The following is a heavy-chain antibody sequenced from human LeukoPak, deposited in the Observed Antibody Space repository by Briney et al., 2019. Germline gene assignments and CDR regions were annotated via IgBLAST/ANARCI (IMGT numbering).Heavy chain of an antibody. CDR3: ARDYTMTHAFDI. V-gene: IGHV4-34*01. J-gene: IGHJ3*02. D-gene: IGHD3-22*01. CDR1: GGSFSGYY. CDR2: INHSGST. Sequence: PSETLSLTCAVYGGSFSGYYWSWIRQPPGKGLEWIGEINHSGSTNYNPSLKSRVTISVDTSKNQFSLKLSSVTAADTGVYYCARDYTMTHAFDIWGQGTLVTVSS.